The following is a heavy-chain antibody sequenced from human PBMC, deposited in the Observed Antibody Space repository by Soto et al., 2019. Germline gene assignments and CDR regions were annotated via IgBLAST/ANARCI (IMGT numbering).Heavy chain of an antibody. J-gene: IGHJ4*02. Sequence: ASVKVSCKASGYTFTRYGISWVRQAPGQGLEWMGWISAYNGNTNYAQKLQGRVTTTTDTSTSTAYMELRSLRSDDTAVYYCATSNFWDYGDYPYYFDYWGQGTLVTVSS. V-gene: IGHV1-18*01. CDR2: ISAYNGNT. CDR1: GYTFTRYG. CDR3: ATSNFWDYGDYPYYFDY. D-gene: IGHD4-17*01.